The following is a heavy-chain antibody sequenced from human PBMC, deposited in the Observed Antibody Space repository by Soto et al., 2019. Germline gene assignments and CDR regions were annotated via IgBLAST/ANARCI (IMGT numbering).Heavy chain of an antibody. Sequence: GGCLRLSCAASGFTFSGHWMHWVRQVPGKGLEWVSRINTDGGSSAYADSVKGRFTISRDNAKNTLYLQLKGLRAEDTAVYYCAREAGYCSRTSCYRRAFDTWGQGTTVTVSS. V-gene: IGHV3-74*03. D-gene: IGHD2-2*01. CDR2: INTDGGSS. J-gene: IGHJ3*02. CDR3: AREAGYCSRTSCYRRAFDT. CDR1: GFTFSGHW.